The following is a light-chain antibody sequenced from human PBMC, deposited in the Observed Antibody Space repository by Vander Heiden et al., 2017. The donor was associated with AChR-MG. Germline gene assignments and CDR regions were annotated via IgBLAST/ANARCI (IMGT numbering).Light chain of an antibody. J-gene: IGKJ3*01. Sequence: EIVLTQPPGTLSLSPGERATLSCRASQSVSSSPLAWYQQKPGQAPRLLIYGASTRAAGIPDRFGGSGSGTDFTLTISRLEPEDFAVYYCQQYGSSFTFGPGTKVDIK. CDR2: GAS. V-gene: IGKV3-20*01. CDR1: QSVSSSP. CDR3: QQYGSSFT.